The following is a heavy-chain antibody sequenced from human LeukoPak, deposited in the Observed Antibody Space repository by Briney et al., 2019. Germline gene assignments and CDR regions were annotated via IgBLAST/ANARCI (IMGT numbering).Heavy chain of an antibody. Sequence: PGGSLRLSCEASGFSFDDYTVNWVRQAPGKGLEWVSLITWDGGTTYYADSVKGRFTISRDNSKSSVYLQMNSLRTDDTALYFCGKDMNTRWATGPVDSWGQGTMVTVSS. CDR2: ITWDGGTT. CDR1: GFSFDDYT. D-gene: IGHD1-26*01. J-gene: IGHJ4*02. V-gene: IGHV3-43*01. CDR3: GKDMNTRWATGPVDS.